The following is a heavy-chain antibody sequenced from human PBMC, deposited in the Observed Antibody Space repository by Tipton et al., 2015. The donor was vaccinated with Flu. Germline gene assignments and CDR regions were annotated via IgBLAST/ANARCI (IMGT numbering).Heavy chain of an antibody. D-gene: IGHD2-2*01. CDR3: ARGRVAVPAAIIYYYYYMDV. Sequence: TLSLTCTVSGGSISSYYWSWIRQPPGKGLEWIGEINHSGSTNYNPSLKSRVTISVDTSKNQFSLKLSSVTAADTAVYYCARGRVAVPAAIIYYYYYMDVWGKGTTVTVSS. V-gene: IGHV4-34*01. CDR1: GGSISSYY. CDR2: INHSGST. J-gene: IGHJ6*03.